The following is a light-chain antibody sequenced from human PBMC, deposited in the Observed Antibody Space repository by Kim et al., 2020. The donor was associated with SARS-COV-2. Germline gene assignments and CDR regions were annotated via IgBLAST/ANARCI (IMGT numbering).Light chain of an antibody. CDR2: GAS. V-gene: IGKV3-15*01. CDR1: QSIGSN. J-gene: IGKJ1*01. Sequence: EIVMTQSPATLSVSPGERATLSCRASQSIGSNLAWYQQKPGQAPRLLIYGASTRATGIPARFSGSGSGTEFTLTINSLQSEDFAVYYCQQYPSWTFGQGTKVDIK. CDR3: QQYPSWT.